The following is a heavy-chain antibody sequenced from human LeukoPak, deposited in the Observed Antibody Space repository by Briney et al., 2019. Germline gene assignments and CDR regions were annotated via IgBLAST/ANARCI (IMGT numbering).Heavy chain of an antibody. V-gene: IGHV1-69*04. D-gene: IGHD4-17*01. CDR1: GYTFTSYG. CDR3: ARDLGYGDWDVSVY. Sequence: ASVKVSCKASGYTFTSYGISWVRQAPGQGLEWMGRIIPILGIANYAQKFQGRVTITADKSTSTAYMELSSLRSEDTAVYYCARDLGYGDWDVSVYWGQGTLVTVSS. J-gene: IGHJ4*02. CDR2: IIPILGIA.